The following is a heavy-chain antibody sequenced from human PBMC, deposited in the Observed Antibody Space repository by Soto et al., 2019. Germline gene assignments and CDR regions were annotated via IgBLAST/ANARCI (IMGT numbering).Heavy chain of an antibody. V-gene: IGHV3-74*01. Sequence: EVQLVESGGGLVQPGGSLRLSCAASGFTLSDYWMHWIRQAPGKALVWVSFINPDGSNIKYANSVKGRFTISRDNVKNTVYLQVNSLRADDTAVYYCVRGSGGFWGQGTMVTVSS. J-gene: IGHJ3*01. D-gene: IGHD1-26*01. CDR2: INPDGSNI. CDR3: VRGSGGF. CDR1: GFTLSDYW.